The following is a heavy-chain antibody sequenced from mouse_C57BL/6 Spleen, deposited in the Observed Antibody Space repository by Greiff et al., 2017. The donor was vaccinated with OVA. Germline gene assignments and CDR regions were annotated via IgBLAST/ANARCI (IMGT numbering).Heavy chain of an antibody. D-gene: IGHD2-4*01. Sequence: QVQLQQSGPGLVAPSQSLSITCTVSGFSLTSYGVDWVRQPPGKGLEWLGVIWGGGSTNYNSALMSRLSISKDNSESQGFLKMNSLQTDDTAMYYCAKQGDYDGDYYAMDYWGQGTSVTVSS. CDR1: GFSLTSYG. CDR2: IWGGGST. CDR3: AKQGDYDGDYYAMDY. V-gene: IGHV2-9*01. J-gene: IGHJ4*01.